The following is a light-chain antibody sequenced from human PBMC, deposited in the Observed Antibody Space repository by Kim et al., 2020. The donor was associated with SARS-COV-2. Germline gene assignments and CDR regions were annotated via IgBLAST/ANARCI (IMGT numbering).Light chain of an antibody. CDR2: GAS. CDR3: QQYSHWPPYT. CDR1: QTVDSN. J-gene: IGKJ2*01. Sequence: EIVMTQSPATLSVSPGERVTLSCRASQTVDSNLAWYQQKPGQAPRLPIYGASTRATDIPARFSGSGSGTEFTLIISSLQSEDFAVYYCQQYSHWPPYTFGPGTKLEIK. V-gene: IGKV3-15*01.